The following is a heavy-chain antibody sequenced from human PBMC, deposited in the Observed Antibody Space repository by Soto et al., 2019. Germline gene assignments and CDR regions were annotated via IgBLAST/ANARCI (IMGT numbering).Heavy chain of an antibody. CDR1: GDSISGYH. Sequence: PSETLSLTCTVSGDSISGYHWSWIRQPAGEGLQWIGRIYSSGGTNYSPSLKSRVSISVDTSKNQFSLKLSSVTAADTAVYYCARGSYTYFDYWGQGTLVTVSS. V-gene: IGHV4-4*07. D-gene: IGHD3-10*01. CDR2: IYSSGGT. J-gene: IGHJ4*02. CDR3: ARGSYTYFDY.